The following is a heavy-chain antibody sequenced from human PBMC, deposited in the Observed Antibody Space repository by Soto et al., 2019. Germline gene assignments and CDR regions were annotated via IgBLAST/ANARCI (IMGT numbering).Heavy chain of an antibody. CDR2: IYYSGST. CDR3: ARDGVGVRGVIGNWFDP. V-gene: IGHV4-31*03. CDR1: GGSIGSGGYD. J-gene: IGHJ5*02. Sequence: ASETLSLTCTVSGGSIGSGGYDWSWIRQHPGKGLEWIGYIYYSGSTYYNPSLKSRVTISVDTSKNQFSLKLSSVTAADTAVYYCARDGVGVRGVIGNWFDPWGQGTLVTVSS. D-gene: IGHD3-10*01.